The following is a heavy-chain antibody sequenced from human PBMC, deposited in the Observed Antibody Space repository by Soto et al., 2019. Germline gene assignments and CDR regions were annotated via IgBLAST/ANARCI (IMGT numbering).Heavy chain of an antibody. V-gene: IGHV4-59*08. CDR3: ARNKLVPTITIDY. Sequence: SETXSHTCTVSGGTISSYYWRWIRQPPGKGLEWIGYIYYSGSTDYNPSLKSRVTISVDTSKNQFSLKLSSVTAADTAVYYCARNKLVPTITIDYWGQGTLVTVSS. CDR2: IYYSGST. J-gene: IGHJ4*02. CDR1: GGTISSYY. D-gene: IGHD5-12*01.